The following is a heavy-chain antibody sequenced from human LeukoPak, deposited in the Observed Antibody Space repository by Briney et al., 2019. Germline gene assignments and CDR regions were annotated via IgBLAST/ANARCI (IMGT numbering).Heavy chain of an antibody. CDR2: IVPIFGTA. J-gene: IGHJ6*03. Sequence: SVKVSCKASGGTFSSYAISWVRQAPGQGLEWMGGIVPIFGTANYAQKFQGRVTITTDESTSTAYMELSSLRSEDTAVYYCARATGPIGYYYYYYMDVWGKGTTVTVSS. CDR3: ARATGPIGYYYYYYMDV. V-gene: IGHV1-69*05. CDR1: GGTFSSYA. D-gene: IGHD3-10*01.